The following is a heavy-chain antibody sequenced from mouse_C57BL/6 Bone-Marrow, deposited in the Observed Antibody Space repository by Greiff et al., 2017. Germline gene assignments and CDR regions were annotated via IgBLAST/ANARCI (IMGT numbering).Heavy chain of an antibody. V-gene: IGHV1-81*01. Sequence: VQLQQSGAELARPGASVKLSCKASGYTFTSYGISWVKQRTGQGLEWIGEIYPRSGNTYYNEKLKGKATLTADKSSSTAYMELRSLTSEDSAVYFCARSTVVATNFDYWGQGTTLTVSS. J-gene: IGHJ2*01. CDR1: GYTFTSYG. CDR2: IYPRSGNT. D-gene: IGHD1-1*01. CDR3: ARSTVVATNFDY.